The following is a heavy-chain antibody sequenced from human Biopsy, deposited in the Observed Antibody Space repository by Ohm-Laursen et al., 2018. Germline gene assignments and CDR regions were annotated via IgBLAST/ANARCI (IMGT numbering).Heavy chain of an antibody. J-gene: IGHJ6*02. CDR3: ARHRTHPPPGSMDV. Sequence: SETLSLTCTVSGVSISSYFWSWIRQAPGRGLEWIGLIYYRGETDYNPSLKSRVTISVDGSKNQFSLNLTSITAADTAVYYCARHRTHPPPGSMDVWGHGTTVVVSS. CDR1: GVSISSYF. CDR2: IYYRGET. V-gene: IGHV4-59*08. D-gene: IGHD2-15*01.